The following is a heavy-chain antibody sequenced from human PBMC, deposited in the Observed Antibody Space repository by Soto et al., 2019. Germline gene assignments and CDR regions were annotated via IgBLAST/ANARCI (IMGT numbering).Heavy chain of an antibody. Sequence: SETLSLTCVVSGAYVSATGYYWSWIRHHPGKGLEWIGYIDSSGSTYYTPSLKSRLSLSVNTSKNEFSLKLTSVTAADTAMYYCARDSGSSGWYYYYGMDVWGQGTTVTVSS. CDR1: GAYVSATGYY. CDR2: IDSSGST. J-gene: IGHJ6*02. V-gene: IGHV4-31*11. CDR3: ARDSGSSGWYYYYGMDV. D-gene: IGHD6-19*01.